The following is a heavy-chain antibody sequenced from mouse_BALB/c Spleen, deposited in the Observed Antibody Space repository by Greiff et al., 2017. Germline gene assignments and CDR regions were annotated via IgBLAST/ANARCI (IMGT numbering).Heavy chain of an antibody. Sequence: EVKLVESGPGLVKPSQSLSLTCSVTGYSITSGYYWNWIRQFPGNKLEWMGYISYDGSNNYNPSLKNRISITRDTSKNQFFLKLNSVTTEDTATYYCARAYGGAMDYWGQGTSVTVSS. J-gene: IGHJ4*01. CDR2: ISYDGSN. D-gene: IGHD2-10*02. CDR3: ARAYGGAMDY. V-gene: IGHV3-6*02. CDR1: GYSITSGYY.